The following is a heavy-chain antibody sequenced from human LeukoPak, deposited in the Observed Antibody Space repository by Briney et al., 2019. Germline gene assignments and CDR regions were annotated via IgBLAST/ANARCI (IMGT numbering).Heavy chain of an antibody. V-gene: IGHV1-18*03. CDR1: GYTFRQYS. D-gene: IGHD3-3*02. CDR3: ARDYILPLETDNGDGFAI. J-gene: IGHJ3*02. Sequence: ASVIVSCKASGYTFRQYSISWVRQAPGKGLEWMGWVSPSHTTRVYAQQFQGRVTMTADTNTNTVSMELRSLRSDDMAVYFCARDYILPLETDNGDGFAIWGQGTVVSVSS. CDR2: VSPSHTTR.